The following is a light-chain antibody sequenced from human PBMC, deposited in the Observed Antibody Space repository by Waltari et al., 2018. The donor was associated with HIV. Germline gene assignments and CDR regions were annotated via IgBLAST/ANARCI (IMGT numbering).Light chain of an antibody. V-gene: IGLV2-14*01. CDR2: EVS. CDR1: SSDVGGYKY. CDR3: SSFTSRTTWV. Sequence: QSALTQPASVSGSPGQWITISCTGSSSDVGGYKYVSWYQQHPGKAPKLIIYEVSHRPLGVSNRFSGSKSGNTASLTISGLQAEDEADYYCSSFTSRTTWVFGGGTKLTVL. J-gene: IGLJ3*02.